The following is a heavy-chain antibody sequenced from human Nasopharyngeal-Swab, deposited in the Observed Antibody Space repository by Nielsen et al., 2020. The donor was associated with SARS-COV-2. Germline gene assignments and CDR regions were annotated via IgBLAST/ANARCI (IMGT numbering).Heavy chain of an antibody. V-gene: IGHV3-7*01. D-gene: IGHD3-3*01. Sequence: GGSLRLSCAASGFTFSSYWMSWVRQAPGKGLEWVANIKQDGSEKYYVDSVKGRFTISRDNAKNSLYLQMNSLRAEDTAVYYCARVGTYYDFWSGYHFWAGAYDAFDIWGQGTMVTVSS. CDR3: ARVGTYYDFWSGYHFWAGAYDAFDI. CDR2: IKQDGSEK. J-gene: IGHJ3*02. CDR1: GFTFSSYW.